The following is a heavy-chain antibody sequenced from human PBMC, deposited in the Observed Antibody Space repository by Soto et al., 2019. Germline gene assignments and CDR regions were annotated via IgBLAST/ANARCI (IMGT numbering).Heavy chain of an antibody. CDR3: AREPMGAPSDFASVWFDP. V-gene: IGHV3-21*01. Sequence: PGGSLRLSCAASGFTFSSYSMNWVRQAPGKGLEWVSSISSSSSYIYYADSVKGRFTISRDNAKNSLYLQMNSLRAEDTAVYYCAREPMGAPSDFASVWFDPWGQGTLVTVSS. CDR1: GFTFSSYS. J-gene: IGHJ5*02. CDR2: ISSSSSYI. D-gene: IGHD1-26*01.